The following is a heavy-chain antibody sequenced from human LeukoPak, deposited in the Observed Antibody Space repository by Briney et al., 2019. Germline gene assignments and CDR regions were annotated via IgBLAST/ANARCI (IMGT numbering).Heavy chain of an antibody. J-gene: IGHJ4*02. V-gene: IGHV1-69*04. CDR3: ARALYDSWSGYSDFDY. CDR2: IIPILGIA. CDR1: GYTFTSYD. Sequence: SVKVSCKASGYTFTSYDINWVRQAPGQGLEWMGRIIPILGIANYAQKFQGRVTITADKSTSTAYMELSSLRSEDTAVYYCARALYDSWSGYSDFDYWGQGTLVTVSS. D-gene: IGHD3-3*01.